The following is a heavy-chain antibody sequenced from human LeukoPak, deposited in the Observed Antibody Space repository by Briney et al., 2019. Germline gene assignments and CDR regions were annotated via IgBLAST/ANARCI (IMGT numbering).Heavy chain of an antibody. J-gene: IGHJ6*02. CDR3: ARVSSYDITASVYYYGMDV. CDR2: IYTSGST. D-gene: IGHD3-9*01. Sequence: SETLSLTCTVSGGSISSYYWSWIRQPAGKGLEWIGRIYTSGSTNYNPSLKSRVTMSVDTSKNQFSLKLSSVTAADTAVYYCARVSSYDITASVYYYGMDVWGQGTTVTVSS. CDR1: GGSISSYY. V-gene: IGHV4-4*07.